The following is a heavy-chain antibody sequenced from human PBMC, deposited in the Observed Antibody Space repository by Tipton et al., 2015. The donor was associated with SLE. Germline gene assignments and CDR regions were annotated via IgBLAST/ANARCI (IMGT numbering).Heavy chain of an antibody. D-gene: IGHD2-15*01. CDR1: GFTFDDYA. CDR3: AKENGATPYYYGMDV. Sequence: SLRLSCAASGFTFDDYAMHWVRQAPGKGLEWVSGISWNSGSIGYADSVKGRFTISRDNAKNSLYLQMNSLRAEDTALYYCAKENGATPYYYGMDVWGQGTTVTVSS. V-gene: IGHV3-9*01. J-gene: IGHJ6*02. CDR2: ISWNSGSI.